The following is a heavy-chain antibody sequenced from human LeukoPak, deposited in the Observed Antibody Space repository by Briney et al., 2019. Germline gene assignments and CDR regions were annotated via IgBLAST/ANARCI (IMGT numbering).Heavy chain of an antibody. D-gene: IGHD6-13*01. CDR3: ASGYSSSWATFDY. CDR2: IKPDGSEK. J-gene: IGHJ4*02. Sequence: GGSLRLSCAASGFTFSSYWMTWVRQAPGKGLEWVANIKPDGSEKYYVDSVKGRLTISRDNAKNSLYLQMNSLRAEDTAVYYCASGYSSSWATFDYWGQGTLVTVSS. V-gene: IGHV3-7*01. CDR1: GFTFSSYW.